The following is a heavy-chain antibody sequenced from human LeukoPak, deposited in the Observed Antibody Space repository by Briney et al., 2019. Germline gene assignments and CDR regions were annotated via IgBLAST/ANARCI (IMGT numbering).Heavy chain of an antibody. Sequence: SETLSLTCTVPGGSISSGGYYWSWIQQPPGKGLEWIGYIYHSGSTYYNPSLKSRVTISVDRSKNQFSLKLSSVTAADTAVYYCARDPIAAAGTEGYWGQGTLVTVSS. CDR1: GGSISSGGYY. CDR3: ARDPIAAAGTEGY. D-gene: IGHD6-13*01. V-gene: IGHV4-30-2*01. CDR2: IYHSGST. J-gene: IGHJ4*02.